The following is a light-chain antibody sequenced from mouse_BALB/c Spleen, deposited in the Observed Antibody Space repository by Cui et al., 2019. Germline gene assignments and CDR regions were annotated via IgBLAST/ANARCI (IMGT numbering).Light chain of an antibody. CDR3: QQWSSNPFT. Sequence: QIVLTQSPALMSASPGEKVTMTCSASSSVSYMYWYQQKPRSSPKPWIYLTSNLASGVPARFSGSGSGTSYSLTISSMEAEDAATYYCQQWSSNPFTFGPGTKLEIK. CDR1: SSVSY. J-gene: IGKJ4*01. CDR2: LTS. V-gene: IGKV4-68*01.